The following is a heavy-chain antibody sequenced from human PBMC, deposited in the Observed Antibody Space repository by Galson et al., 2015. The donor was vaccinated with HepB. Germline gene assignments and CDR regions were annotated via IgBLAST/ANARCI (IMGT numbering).Heavy chain of an antibody. CDR3: ARDSRFYASRTYYEDL. V-gene: IGHV4-61*08. CDR1: GGSVSSGGYY. CDR2: IYYSGST. Sequence: SETLSLTCTVSGGSVSSGGYYWSWIRQPPGKGLEWIGYIYYSGSTNYNPSLKSRVTISLDTSRNEFSLKLSSVTAADTAVYYCARDSRFYASRTYYEDLWGRGTLVTVSS. D-gene: IGHD3-10*01. J-gene: IGHJ2*01.